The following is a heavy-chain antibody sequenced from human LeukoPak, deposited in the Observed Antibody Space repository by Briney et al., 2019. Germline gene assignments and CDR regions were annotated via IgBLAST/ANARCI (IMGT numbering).Heavy chain of an antibody. CDR3: ARLSMSRVPCFDY. Sequence: ASVKVSCKASGYTFTSYGISWVRQAPGQGLEWMGWINPNSGGTNYAQKFQGRVTMTRDTSISTAYMELSRLRSDDTAVYYCARLSMSRVPCFDYWGQGTLVTVSS. V-gene: IGHV1-2*02. CDR2: INPNSGGT. D-gene: IGHD2-2*01. J-gene: IGHJ4*02. CDR1: GYTFTSYG.